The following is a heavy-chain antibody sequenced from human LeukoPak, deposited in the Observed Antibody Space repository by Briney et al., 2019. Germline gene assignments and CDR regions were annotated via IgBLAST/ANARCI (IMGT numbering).Heavy chain of an antibody. CDR3: ARGIMITFGGVPYYYYGMDV. CDR2: ISAYNGNT. D-gene: IGHD3-16*01. Sequence: ASVKVSCKASGYTFTSYGISWVRQAPGQGLEWMGWISAYNGNTNYAQKLQGRVTMTTDTSTSTAYMELRSLRSDDTAVYYCARGIMITFGGVPYYYYGMDVWGQGTTVAVSS. J-gene: IGHJ6*02. V-gene: IGHV1-18*01. CDR1: GYTFTSYG.